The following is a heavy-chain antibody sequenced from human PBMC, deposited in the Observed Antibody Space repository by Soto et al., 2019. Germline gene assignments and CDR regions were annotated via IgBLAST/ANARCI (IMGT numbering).Heavy chain of an antibody. V-gene: IGHV3-15*07. J-gene: IGHJ4*01. CDR2: VKSKTDGGTT. Sequence: GGSLRLSCAASGFIFSNAWINWVRQAPGKGLEWVGRVKSKTDGGTTDFAAPVKGRFAISRDDSKNMVYLEMNSLKTEDTAIYYCTTFSYMTKILVRFDYWGHGTLVTVSS. D-gene: IGHD4-17*01. CDR1: GFIFSNAW. CDR3: TTFSYMTKILVRFDY.